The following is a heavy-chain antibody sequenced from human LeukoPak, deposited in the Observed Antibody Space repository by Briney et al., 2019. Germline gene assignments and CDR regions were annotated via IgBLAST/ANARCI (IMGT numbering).Heavy chain of an antibody. V-gene: IGHV3-7*03. J-gene: IGHJ4*02. CDR1: GFTFSSYA. CDR2: IKQDGSDK. CDR3: ARGPFWSGYYDD. D-gene: IGHD3-3*01. Sequence: GGSLRLSCAASGFTFSSYAMSWVRQAPGKGLEWVANIKQDGSDKYYVDSVKGRFTISRDNAKNSLYLQMNSLRAEDTAVYYCARGPFWSGYYDDWGQGTLVTVSS.